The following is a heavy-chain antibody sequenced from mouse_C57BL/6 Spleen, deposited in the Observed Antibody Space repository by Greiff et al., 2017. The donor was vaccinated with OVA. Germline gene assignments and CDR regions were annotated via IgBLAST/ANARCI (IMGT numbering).Heavy chain of an antibody. CDR3: ARKGYAMDY. Sequence: VQLQQSGPELVKPGASVKISCKASGYTFTDYYMNWVKQSHGKSLEWIGDINPNNGGTRYNQKFKGKATLTVDKSSSTAYMELRSLTSEDSAVYYCARKGYAMDYWGQGTSVTVSS. J-gene: IGHJ4*01. V-gene: IGHV1-26*01. CDR2: INPNNGGT. CDR1: GYTFTDYY.